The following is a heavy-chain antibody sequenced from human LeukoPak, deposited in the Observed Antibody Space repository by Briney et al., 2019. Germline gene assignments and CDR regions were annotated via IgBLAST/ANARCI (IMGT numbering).Heavy chain of an antibody. J-gene: IGHJ4*02. Sequence: SETLSLTCAVYGGFFSGYYWSWIRQPPGKGLEWIGEINHSGSTNYNPSLKSRVTISVDTSKNQFSLKLSSVTAADTAVYYRARALRCSSTSCYDNFDYWGQGTLVTVSS. CDR1: GGFFSGYY. CDR3: ARALRCSSTSCYDNFDY. D-gene: IGHD2-2*01. V-gene: IGHV4-34*01. CDR2: INHSGST.